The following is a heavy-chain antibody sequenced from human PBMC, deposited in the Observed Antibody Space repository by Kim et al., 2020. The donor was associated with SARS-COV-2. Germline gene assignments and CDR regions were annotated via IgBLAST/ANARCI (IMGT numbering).Heavy chain of an antibody. D-gene: IGHD3-22*01. CDR3: AKGSRITMIVVVTELYNWFDP. V-gene: IGHV3-23*01. Sequence: GGSLRLSCAASGFTFSSYAMSWVRQAPGKGLEWVSAISGSGGSTYYADSVKGRFTISRDNSKNTLYLQMNSLRAEDTAVYYCAKGSRITMIVVVTELYNWFDPWGQGTLVTVSS. CDR1: GFTFSSYA. CDR2: ISGSGGST. J-gene: IGHJ5*02.